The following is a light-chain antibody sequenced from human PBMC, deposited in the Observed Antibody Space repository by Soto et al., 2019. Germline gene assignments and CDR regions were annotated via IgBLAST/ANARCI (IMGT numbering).Light chain of an antibody. Sequence: EIVLTQSPGTLSLSPGERATLSCRASQSLSSSFLAWYQQKPGQAPSLLIYGASSRAAGIPDRFSGSGSGTDFTLTISRLEPDDFGVYFCQQYNSSPQTFGQGTKVDIK. CDR3: QQYNSSPQT. V-gene: IGKV3-20*01. CDR2: GAS. J-gene: IGKJ1*01. CDR1: QSLSSSF.